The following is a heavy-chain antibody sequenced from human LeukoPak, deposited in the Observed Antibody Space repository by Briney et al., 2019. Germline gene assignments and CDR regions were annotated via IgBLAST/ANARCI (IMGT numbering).Heavy chain of an antibody. CDR1: GFTFSSYA. CDR3: AKDRDRIAGLTYFDY. Sequence: PGGSLRLSCAASGFTFSSYAMSWVRQAPGKGLEWVSAISGSGGSTYYADSVKGRFTISRDNSKNTLYLQMNSLRAEDTAVYYYAKDRDRIAGLTYFDYWGQGTLVTVSS. J-gene: IGHJ4*02. V-gene: IGHV3-23*01. CDR2: ISGSGGST. D-gene: IGHD6-13*01.